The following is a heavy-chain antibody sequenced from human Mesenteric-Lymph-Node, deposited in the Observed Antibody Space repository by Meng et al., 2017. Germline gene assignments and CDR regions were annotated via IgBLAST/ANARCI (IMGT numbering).Heavy chain of an antibody. Sequence: QVQLQESGQGMVKPSQTLPLTCTVSGGSISSSNYYWSWIRQPPGKGLEWIGSINHIGRTYYNVSLKSRVTISVDTSKNEFSLNMRSLTAADSAVYFCARDLEWGLPAYWGQGALVTVSS. V-gene: IGHV4-39*07. CDR1: GGSISSSNYY. CDR3: ARDLEWGLPAY. J-gene: IGHJ4*02. D-gene: IGHD3-22*01. CDR2: INHIGRT.